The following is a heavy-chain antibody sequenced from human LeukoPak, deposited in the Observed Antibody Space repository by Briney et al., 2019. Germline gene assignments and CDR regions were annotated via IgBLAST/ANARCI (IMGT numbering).Heavy chain of an antibody. D-gene: IGHD6-19*01. CDR3: ARSSRTNRRGWYGFYYFDY. J-gene: IGHJ4*02. CDR1: GYTFTTYR. V-gene: IGHV5-10-1*01. CDR2: IDPSGSSS. Sequence: GESLKISCTTSGYTFTTYRITWVRQVPGKGLEWMGRIDPSGSSSTYSPSFQGHVTISVDQSIRTAYLQWSSLEASDTALYYCARSSRTNRRGWYGFYYFDYWGQGTRVTVSS.